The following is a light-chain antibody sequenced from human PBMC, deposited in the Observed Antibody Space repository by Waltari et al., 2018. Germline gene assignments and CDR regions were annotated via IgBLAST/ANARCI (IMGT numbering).Light chain of an antibody. J-gene: IGLJ1*01. CDR3: CSYAGSYTYYV. V-gene: IGLV2-11*01. Sequence: QSALTQPRSVSGSPGQSVTIPCTGTSSNIGAYYFVSWYRHHPGKAPKLLISDVNKRPSGVPDRFSGSKSGNRASLTISGLQAEDEADYYCCSYAGSYTYYVFGTGTKVTLL. CDR1: SSNIGAYYF. CDR2: DVN.